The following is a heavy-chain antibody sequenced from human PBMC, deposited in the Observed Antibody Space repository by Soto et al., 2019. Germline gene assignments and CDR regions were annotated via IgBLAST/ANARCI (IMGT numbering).Heavy chain of an antibody. CDR3: ARGRRYYYGSGSYYDYYYYGMDV. J-gene: IGHJ6*02. CDR2: INHSGST. Sequence: LSLTCAVYGGSFSGYYWSWIRQPPGKGLEWIGEINHSGSTNYNPSLKSRVTISVDTSKNQFSLKLSSVTAADTAVYYCARGRRYYYGSGSYYDYYYYGMDVWGQGTTVTVSS. CDR1: GGSFSGYY. D-gene: IGHD3-10*01. V-gene: IGHV4-34*01.